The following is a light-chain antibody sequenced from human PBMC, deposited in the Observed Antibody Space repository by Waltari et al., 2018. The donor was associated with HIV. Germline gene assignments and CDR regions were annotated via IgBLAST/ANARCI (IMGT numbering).Light chain of an antibody. Sequence: EFELTQSPGTLLLSPGERATLSCRASQSVSSHYFPWYQQRPGQAPMLPIYGSSFRATGIADRFRGSACGTDFTLTITRLYPEDIAVYYCHQYGCSPLTFGGGTKVEI. V-gene: IGKV3-20*01. CDR1: QSVSSHY. J-gene: IGKJ4*01. CDR3: HQYGCSPLT. CDR2: GSS.